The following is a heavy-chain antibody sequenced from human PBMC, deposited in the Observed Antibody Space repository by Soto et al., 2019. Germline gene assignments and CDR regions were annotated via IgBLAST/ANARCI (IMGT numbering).Heavy chain of an antibody. CDR3: ARGPSGVP. Sequence: GGSLRLFCAASGFTVSSNYMSWVRQAPGKGLEWVSYISSSSSTIYYADSVKGRFTISRDNAKNSLYLQMNSLRAEDTAVYYCARGPSGVPWGQGTLVTVSS. J-gene: IGHJ5*02. CDR2: ISSSSSTI. CDR1: GFTVSSNY. V-gene: IGHV3-48*01. D-gene: IGHD3-10*01.